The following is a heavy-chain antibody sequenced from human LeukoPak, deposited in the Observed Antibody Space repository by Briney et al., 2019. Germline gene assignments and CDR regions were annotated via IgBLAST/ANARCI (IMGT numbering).Heavy chain of an antibody. CDR3: ATAGGLGFREQQLAEADYYYYGMDV. CDR2: FDPEDGET. CDR1: GYTLTELS. D-gene: IGHD6-13*01. V-gene: IGHV1-24*01. J-gene: IGHJ6*04. Sequence: ASVTVSCKVSGYTLTELSMHWVRQAPGKGLEWMGGFDPEDGETIYAQKFQGRVTMTEDTSTDTAYMELSSLRSEDTAVYYCATAGGLGFREQQLAEADYYYYGMDVWGKGTTVTVSS.